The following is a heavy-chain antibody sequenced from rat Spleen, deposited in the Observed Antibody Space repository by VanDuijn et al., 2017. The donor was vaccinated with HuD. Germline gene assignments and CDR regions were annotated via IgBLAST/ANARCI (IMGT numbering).Heavy chain of an antibody. V-gene: IGHV5-29*01. Sequence: EVQLVESGGGLVQPGRSLKLSCAASGFTFSKYGMAWVRQAPTKGLEWVATISYDGGSTYYRDSVKGRFTISRDNAKNSLYLQMDSLRSEDTSTYYCAKDIRYFDYWGQGVMVTVSS. CDR1: GFTFSKYG. CDR3: AKDIRYFDY. D-gene: IGHD1-9*01. CDR2: ISYDGGST. J-gene: IGHJ2*01.